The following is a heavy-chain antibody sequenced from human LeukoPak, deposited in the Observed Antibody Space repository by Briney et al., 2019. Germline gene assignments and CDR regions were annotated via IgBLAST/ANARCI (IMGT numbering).Heavy chain of an antibody. CDR2: IKQDGSEK. CDR3: AKEDGKTYYDFWSGAFDI. CDR1: GFTFSSYW. D-gene: IGHD3-3*01. Sequence: GGSLRLSCAASGFTFSSYWMSWVRQAPGKGLEWVANIKQDGSEKYYVDSVKGRFTISRDNAKNSLYLQMNSLRAEDTAVYYCAKEDGKTYYDFWSGAFDIWGQGTMVTVSS. J-gene: IGHJ3*02. V-gene: IGHV3-7*03.